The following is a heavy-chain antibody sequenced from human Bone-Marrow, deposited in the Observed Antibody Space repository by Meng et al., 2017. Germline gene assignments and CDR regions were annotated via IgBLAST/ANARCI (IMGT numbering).Heavy chain of an antibody. D-gene: IGHD2-21*02. V-gene: IGHV2-5*02. CDR3: AHSPYCGGDCYSGSFDY. J-gene: IGHJ4*02. CDR2: IYWDDDK. CDR1: GFSLSTSGVG. Sequence: SGPTLVKPTQTLTLTCTFSGFSLSTSGVGVGWIRQPPGKALEWLALIYWDDDKRYSPSLTSRLTITKDTSKNQVVLTMTNMDPVDTATYYCAHSPYCGGDCYSGSFDYWGQGTLVTVSS.